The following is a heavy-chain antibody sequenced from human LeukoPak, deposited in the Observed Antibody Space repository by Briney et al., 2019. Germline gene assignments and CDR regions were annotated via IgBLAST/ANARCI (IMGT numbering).Heavy chain of an antibody. CDR3: ARQTPHSSSWYNIGIGKNWFDP. CDR1: GGSFTSYC. CDR2: IFPGDSDT. Sequence: GESLMIFCRGSGGSFTSYCIWCLRQMPGKRREWRGGIFPGDSDTRYSPSFQGRITISADKSIRTAYLQWSRLKASDTAMYYCARQTPHSSSWYNIGIGKNWFDPWGQGPLVTVSS. J-gene: IGHJ5*02. D-gene: IGHD6-13*01. V-gene: IGHV5-51*01.